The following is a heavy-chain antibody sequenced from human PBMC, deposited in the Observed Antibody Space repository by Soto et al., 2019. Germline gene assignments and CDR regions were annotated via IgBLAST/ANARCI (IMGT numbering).Heavy chain of an antibody. V-gene: IGHV4-34*01. CDR2: VHPSGST. CDR3: ARGKPSGYRFGPRNFFYYGLDV. D-gene: IGHD5-18*01. Sequence: PSESLSLSCAVFRASRVDHYWAWIRQSPDKGLEWIGEVHPSGSTDYNPSLKSRLTLSLDTSKNQFSLKVASVTAADTAVYFCARGKPSGYRFGPRNFFYYGLDVWGPGTTVTVSS. J-gene: IGHJ6*02. CDR1: RASRVDHY.